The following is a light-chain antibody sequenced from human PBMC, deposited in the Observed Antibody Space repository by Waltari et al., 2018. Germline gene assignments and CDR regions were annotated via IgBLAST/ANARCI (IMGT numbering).Light chain of an antibody. Sequence: QDPVHRDGNTYLNWFHQRAGRSRRRLIYKSSRRGYGVPDRFCGRGSGTDFTLKISRVEAEDVGVYDCRQGSHWPRTFGQGTKLEI. CDR1: QDPVHRDGNTY. J-gene: IGKJ2*01. CDR3: RQGSHWPRT. CDR2: KSS. V-gene: IGKV2-30*02.